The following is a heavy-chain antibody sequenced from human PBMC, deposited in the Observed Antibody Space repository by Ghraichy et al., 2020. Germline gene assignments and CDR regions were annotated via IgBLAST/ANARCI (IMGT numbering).Heavy chain of an antibody. CDR1: GGTVSGYY. D-gene: IGHD2-2*01. CDR2: VHYSGTT. CDR3: ARHGINVIPDSFFDY. Sequence: SQTLSLTCGVSGGTVSGYYWSWIRQSPRKGLEWIGYVHYSGTTNYNSSLKSRLTIPADTSKNQFFLELSSVTAADTAVYYCARHGINVIPDSFFDYWGQGTPVTVSS. V-gene: IGHV4-59*08. J-gene: IGHJ4*02.